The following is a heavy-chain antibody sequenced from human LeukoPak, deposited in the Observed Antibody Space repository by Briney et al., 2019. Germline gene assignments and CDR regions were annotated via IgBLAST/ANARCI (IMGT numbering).Heavy chain of an antibody. CDR3: AREEQWLGWFDP. V-gene: IGHV1-2*02. D-gene: IGHD6-19*01. J-gene: IGHJ5*02. CDR2: INPNSVGT. Sequence: ASVKVSCKASGYTFTGYYMHWVRQAPGQGLEWMGWINPNSVGTNYAQKFQGRVTMTRDTSISTAYMELSRLRSDDTAVYYCAREEQWLGWFDPWGQGTLVTVSS. CDR1: GYTFTGYY.